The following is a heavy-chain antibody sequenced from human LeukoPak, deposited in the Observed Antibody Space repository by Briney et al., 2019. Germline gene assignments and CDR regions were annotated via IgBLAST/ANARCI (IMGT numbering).Heavy chain of an antibody. D-gene: IGHD3-22*01. J-gene: IGHJ4*02. Sequence: DSVKGRFTISRDNAKNSLYLQMNSLRAEDTAVYYCARERDGSSGYYYFDYWGQGTLVTVSS. V-gene: IGHV3-7*01. CDR3: ARERDGSSGYYYFDY.